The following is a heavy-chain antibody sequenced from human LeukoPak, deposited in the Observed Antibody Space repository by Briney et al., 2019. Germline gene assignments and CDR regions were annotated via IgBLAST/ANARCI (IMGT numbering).Heavy chain of an antibody. V-gene: IGHV4-30-4*01. CDR1: GGSISSGDYY. CDR3: ARETYYDFWSGYLYGMDV. D-gene: IGHD3-3*01. J-gene: IGHJ6*02. Sequence: SQTLSLTCTVSGGSISSGDYYWSWIRQPPGKGLEWIGYIYYGGSTYYNPSLKSRVTISVDTSKNQFSLKLSSVTAADTAVYYCARETYYDFWSGYLYGMDVWGQGTTVTVSS. CDR2: IYYGGST.